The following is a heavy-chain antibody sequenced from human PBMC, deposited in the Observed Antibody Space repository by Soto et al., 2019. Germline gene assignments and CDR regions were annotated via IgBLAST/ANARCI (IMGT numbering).Heavy chain of an antibody. CDR3: ARGVYCGGDCYSNFDY. CDR2: IYYSGST. J-gene: IGHJ4*02. V-gene: IGHV4-39*07. Sequence: SETLSLTCTVSGGSISSSSYYWGWIRQPPGKGLEWIGNIYYSGSTYYNPSLKSRVTISVDTSKNQFSLKLSSVTAADTAVYYCARGVYCGGDCYSNFDYWGQGTLVTVSS. CDR1: GGSISSSSYY. D-gene: IGHD2-21*02.